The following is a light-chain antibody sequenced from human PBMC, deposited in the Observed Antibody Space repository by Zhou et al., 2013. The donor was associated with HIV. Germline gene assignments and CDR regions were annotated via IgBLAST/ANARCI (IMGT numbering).Light chain of an antibody. J-gene: IGKJ4*01. CDR1: QGISSY. Sequence: DIQLTQSPSFLSASVGDRVTITCRASQGISSYLAWYQQKPGKAPKVLIYAASTLQSGVPSRFSGSGSGTEFTLTISSLQPEDFATYYCQQLNSYPLTFGEGPRWRSN. CDR3: QQLNSYPLT. CDR2: AAS. V-gene: IGKV1-9*01.